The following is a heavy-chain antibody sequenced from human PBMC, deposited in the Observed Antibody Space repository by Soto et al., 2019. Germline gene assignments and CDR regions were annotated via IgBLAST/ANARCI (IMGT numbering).Heavy chain of an antibody. CDR2: IWYDGSNK. D-gene: IGHD5-18*01. Sequence: GGSLRLSCAASGFTFSSYGMHWVRQAPGKGLEWVAVIWYDGSNKYYADSVKGRFTISRDNSKNTLYLQMNSLRAEDTAVYYCARDTAMVSGGMDVWGQGTTVTVSS. CDR3: ARDTAMVSGGMDV. J-gene: IGHJ6*02. V-gene: IGHV3-33*01. CDR1: GFTFSSYG.